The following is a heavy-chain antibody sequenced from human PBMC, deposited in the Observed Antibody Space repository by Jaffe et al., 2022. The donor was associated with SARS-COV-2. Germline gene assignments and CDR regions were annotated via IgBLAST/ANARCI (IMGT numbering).Heavy chain of an antibody. D-gene: IGHD5-18*01. J-gene: IGHJ5*02. V-gene: IGHV4-39*01. CDR3: ATSGFNYGRVGWFDP. CDR1: GGSISSSSYY. CDR2: DRYSGST. Sequence: QLQLQESGPGLVKPSETLSLTCTVSGGSISSSSYYWGWIRQPPGKGLEWIGSDRYSGSTYYNPSLKSRITISIDTSKNQFSLKLSSVTATDTAVYYCATSGFNYGRVGWFDPWGQGTLVIVSS.